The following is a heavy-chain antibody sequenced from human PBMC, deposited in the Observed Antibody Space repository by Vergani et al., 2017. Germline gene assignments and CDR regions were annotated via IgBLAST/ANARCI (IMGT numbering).Heavy chain of an antibody. CDR3: AKEGGGYCSGGTCYPEY. V-gene: IGHV3-30*02. J-gene: IGHJ4*02. CDR1: GFTFSSYG. D-gene: IGHD2-15*01. CDR2: IRYDESRR. Sequence: QAQLVESGGGVVQPGGSLRLSCAASGFTFSSYGMHWVRQAPGKGLEWVAFIRYDESRRYYGDSMEGPFTISRDNSKNTLYLQMKSLRPEDTAVYYCAKEGGGYCSGGTCYPEYWGQGTLVIVSS.